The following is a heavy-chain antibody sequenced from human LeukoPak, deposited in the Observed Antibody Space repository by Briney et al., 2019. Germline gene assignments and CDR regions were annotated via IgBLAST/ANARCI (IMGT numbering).Heavy chain of an antibody. CDR3: ASQYYYDSSGYYPLDY. J-gene: IGHJ4*02. V-gene: IGHV3-30-3*01. Sequence: GRSLRLSCAASGFTFSSYAMHWVRQAPGKGLEWVAVIPYDGSNKYYADSVKGRFTISRDNSKNTLYLQMNSLRAEDTAVYYCASQYYYDSSGYYPLDYWGQGTLVTVSS. D-gene: IGHD3-22*01. CDR1: GFTFSSYA. CDR2: IPYDGSNK.